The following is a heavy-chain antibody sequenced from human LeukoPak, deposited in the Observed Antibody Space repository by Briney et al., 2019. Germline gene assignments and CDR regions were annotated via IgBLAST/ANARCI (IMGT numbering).Heavy chain of an antibody. J-gene: IGHJ4*02. Sequence: SETLSLTCTVSGGSISRYYWSWIRPPAGKGLEWIGRIYTSGSTNYNPSLKSQVTMSVHTSKHQFSLKLRSVTAADTAVYYCAIIVDTAMVDYWGQGTLVTVSS. CDR1: GGSISRYY. CDR3: AIIVDTAMVDY. V-gene: IGHV4-4*07. CDR2: IYTSGST. D-gene: IGHD5-18*01.